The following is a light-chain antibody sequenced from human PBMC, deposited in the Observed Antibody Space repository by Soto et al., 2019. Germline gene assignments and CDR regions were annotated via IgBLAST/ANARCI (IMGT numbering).Light chain of an antibody. J-gene: IGLJ1*01. CDR3: SSYTTAGTYV. CDR1: SSDVGGYNF. V-gene: IGLV2-14*03. CDR2: DVT. Sequence: QSVLTQPASVSGSPGQSITISCTGTSSDVGGYNFVSWFQHHPGKAPKLMIYDVTNRPSGVSNRFSGSKSANTASLTISGLQTEDEADYYCSSYTTAGTYVFGTGTKLTVL.